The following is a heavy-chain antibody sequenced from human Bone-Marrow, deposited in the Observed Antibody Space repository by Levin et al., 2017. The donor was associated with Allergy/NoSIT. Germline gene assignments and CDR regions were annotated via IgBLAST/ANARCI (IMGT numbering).Heavy chain of an antibody. Sequence: GGSLRLSCAASGLTFSTYWMNWVRQAPGKGLEWVANIKQDGSEKYYVDSVKGRFTISRDNAENSLYLQMNSLRAEDTAVYYCMAGYCSSTSCYEYWGQGTLVTVSS. CDR1: GLTFSTYW. V-gene: IGHV3-7*01. J-gene: IGHJ4*02. CDR3: MAGYCSSTSCYEY. CDR2: IKQDGSEK. D-gene: IGHD2-2*01.